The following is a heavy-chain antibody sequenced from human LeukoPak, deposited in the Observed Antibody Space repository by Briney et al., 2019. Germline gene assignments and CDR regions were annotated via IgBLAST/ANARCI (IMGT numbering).Heavy chain of an antibody. J-gene: IGHJ6*02. V-gene: IGHV1-46*01. Sequence: ASVKVSCKASGYTFTSYYIHWVRQAPGQGLEWMGLINPSGGSTSYAQKFQGRITMTRDTSTSTVYMDLSSLRSEDTAVYYCAKGGRIATTGTIAGYYGMDVWGQGTTVTVSS. CDR1: GYTFTSYY. CDR2: INPSGGST. D-gene: IGHD1-1*01. CDR3: AKGGRIATTGTIAGYYGMDV.